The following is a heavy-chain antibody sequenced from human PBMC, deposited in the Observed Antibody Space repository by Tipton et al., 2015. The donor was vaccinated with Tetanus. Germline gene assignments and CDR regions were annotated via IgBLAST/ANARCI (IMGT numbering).Heavy chain of an antibody. D-gene: IGHD3-3*01. V-gene: IGHV4-61*01. CDR1: GGSVNDGRFY. J-gene: IGHJ4*02. CDR3: ARANYDFPKKGPFDS. Sequence: TLSLTCTVSGGSVNDGRFYWTWIRQPPGKALEWIGYISYSGSTNSNYSLKSRIIISQDTSKNQFSLKLTSVTAADTAVYYCARANYDFPKKGPFDSWGQGPLVIVSS. CDR2: ISYSGST.